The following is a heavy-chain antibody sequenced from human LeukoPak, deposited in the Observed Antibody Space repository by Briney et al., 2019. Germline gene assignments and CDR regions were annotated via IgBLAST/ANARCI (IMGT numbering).Heavy chain of an antibody. CDR3: AFVDTAMDYYYYYMDV. J-gene: IGHJ6*03. Sequence: ASVKVSCKASGYTFTSYGISWVRQAPGQGLEWMGWISAYNGNTNYAQKLQGRVTMTTDTSTSTAYMELRSLRSDDTAVYYCAFVDTAMDYYYYYMDVWGKGTTVTVSS. CDR2: ISAYNGNT. D-gene: IGHD5-18*01. CDR1: GYTFTSYG. V-gene: IGHV1-18*01.